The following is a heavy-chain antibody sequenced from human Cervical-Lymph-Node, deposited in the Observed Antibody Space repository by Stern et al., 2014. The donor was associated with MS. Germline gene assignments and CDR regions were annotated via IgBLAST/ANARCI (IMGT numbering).Heavy chain of an antibody. CDR2: ISFGEKKE. J-gene: IGHJ4*02. CDR3: VPGSGAFDY. D-gene: IGHD3-10*01. Sequence: VQLVESGGGVVQPGTSLRLSCAASGFTFSRYAMHWVRQAPGKGLQWLAVISFGEKKENYAASGRGRIIISRDSSKKMLYLQMDSLTIDDTAVYYCVPGSGAFDYWGQGTLVIVSS. CDR1: GFTFSRYA. V-gene: IGHV3-30*03.